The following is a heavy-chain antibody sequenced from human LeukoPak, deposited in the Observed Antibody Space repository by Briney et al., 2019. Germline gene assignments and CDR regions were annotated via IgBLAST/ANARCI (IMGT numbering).Heavy chain of an antibody. D-gene: IGHD3-10*01. V-gene: IGHV1-46*01. J-gene: IGHJ3*02. Sequence: ASVKVSCKASGYTFTSYYMHWVRQAPGQGLEWMGIINPSGGSTSYAQKFQGRVTMTTDTSTSTAYMELRSLRSDDTAVYYCARDLPEFYYGSGSYYNSDAFDIWGQGTMVTVSS. CDR2: INPSGGST. CDR3: ARDLPEFYYGSGSYYNSDAFDI. CDR1: GYTFTSYY.